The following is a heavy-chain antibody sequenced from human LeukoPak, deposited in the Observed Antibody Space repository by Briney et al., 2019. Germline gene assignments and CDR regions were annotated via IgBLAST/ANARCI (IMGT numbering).Heavy chain of an antibody. V-gene: IGHV3-23*01. Sequence: GGSLRLSCAASGFTFSSYAMSWVRQAPGKGLEWVSAIIGSGATTYYADSVKGRFTISRDNSKNTLYLQMHSLRTEDTAVYYCAKGNSGYDLAIDYWGQGTLVTVSS. CDR3: AKGNSGYDLAIDY. D-gene: IGHD5-12*01. J-gene: IGHJ4*02. CDR2: IIGSGATT. CDR1: GFTFSSYA.